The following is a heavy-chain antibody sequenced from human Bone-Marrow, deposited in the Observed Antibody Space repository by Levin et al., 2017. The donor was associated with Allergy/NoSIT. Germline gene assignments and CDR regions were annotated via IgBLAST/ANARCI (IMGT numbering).Heavy chain of an antibody. CDR1: GGTFSRYS. CDR3: AREPVFHYDRSVPRMDD. D-gene: IGHD3-22*01. J-gene: IGHJ6*02. V-gene: IGHV1-69*04. CDR2: IIPILPVA. Sequence: SVKVSCKASGGTFSRYSFSWMRLAPGQGLEWMGRIIPILPVANYAQKFQGRVTITADKSASIVYMELSSLISEDTAVYYFAREPVFHYDRSVPRMDDWGQGATVTVSS.